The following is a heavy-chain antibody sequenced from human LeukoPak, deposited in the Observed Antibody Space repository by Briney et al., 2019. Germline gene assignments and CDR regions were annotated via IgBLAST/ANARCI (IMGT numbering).Heavy chain of an antibody. CDR1: GGSISSGGYY. CDR2: IYYSGST. Sequence: SSETLSLTCTISGGSISSGGYYWSWIRQHPGKGLEWIGYIYYSGSTYYNPSLKSRVTISVDTSKNQFSLKLSSVTAADTAVYYCARGRNYYDSSGYSGNDYWGQGTLVTVSS. CDR3: ARGRNYYDSSGYSGNDY. J-gene: IGHJ4*02. D-gene: IGHD3-22*01. V-gene: IGHV4-31*03.